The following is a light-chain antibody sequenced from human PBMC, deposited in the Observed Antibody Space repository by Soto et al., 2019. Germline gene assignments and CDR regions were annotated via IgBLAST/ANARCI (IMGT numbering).Light chain of an antibody. Sequence: DIQMTQSPSTLSASVGDRVTITCRASQSIDRWLAWYQQRPGRAPKLLIYDVANLETGVPSRFSGSGSETEFTLTIRSLQPDDFAICYCQQYNSYPLTFGGGTKVEIK. CDR2: DVA. V-gene: IGKV1-5*01. CDR1: QSIDRW. CDR3: QQYNSYPLT. J-gene: IGKJ4*01.